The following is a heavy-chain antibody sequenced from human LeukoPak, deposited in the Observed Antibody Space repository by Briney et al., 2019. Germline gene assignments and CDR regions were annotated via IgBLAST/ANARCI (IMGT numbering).Heavy chain of an antibody. V-gene: IGHV1-69*13. CDR1: GYPFTSFG. CDR3: ARDALRGYSYGLTIDY. J-gene: IGHJ4*02. CDR2: IIPIFGTA. D-gene: IGHD5-18*01. Sequence: SVKVSCKASGYPFTSFGISWVRQAPGQGLEWMGGIIPIFGTANYAQKFQGRVTITADESTSTAYMELSSLRSEDTAVYYCARDALRGYSYGLTIDYWGQGTLVTVSS.